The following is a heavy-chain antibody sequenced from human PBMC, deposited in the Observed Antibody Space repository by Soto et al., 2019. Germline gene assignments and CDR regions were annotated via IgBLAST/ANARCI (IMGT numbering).Heavy chain of an antibody. Sequence: SETLSLTCTVSGASITYGGYSWSWIRQTPGKGLEWIGYINHLGTTFYNPSFESRLSLSIDRAKNQFSLNLNSMSAADRAVYFCARGGGSDSFDYWGQGILVTVSS. CDR3: ARGGGSDSFDY. V-gene: IGHV4-30-2*01. J-gene: IGHJ4*02. D-gene: IGHD2-15*01. CDR1: GASITYGGYS. CDR2: INHLGTT.